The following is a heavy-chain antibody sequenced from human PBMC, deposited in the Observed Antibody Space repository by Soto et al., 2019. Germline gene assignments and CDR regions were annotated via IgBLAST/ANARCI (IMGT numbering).Heavy chain of an antibody. Sequence: EVQLLQSGGELVQPGESLRLSCAASGFIFNKYAMTWVRQAPGKGLEWVSAISGDGDTTYYADSVKGRFTISRDNSKNTLFLQMNSLRDEDPALYYCASPKVTSSWSSDYWGQGTLVTVSS. CDR2: ISGDGDTT. CDR1: GFIFNKYA. V-gene: IGHV3-23*01. D-gene: IGHD6-13*01. J-gene: IGHJ4*02. CDR3: ASPKVTSSWSSDY.